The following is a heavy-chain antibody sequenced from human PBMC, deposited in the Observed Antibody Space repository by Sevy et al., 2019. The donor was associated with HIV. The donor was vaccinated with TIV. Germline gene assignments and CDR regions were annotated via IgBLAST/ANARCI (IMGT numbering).Heavy chain of an antibody. J-gene: IGHJ4*02. CDR3: ATGGRDGYNY. CDR2: ISISSGTI. CDR1: GFTFTTYN. D-gene: IGHD5-12*01. Sequence: GGSLRLSCAASGFTFTTYNMNWVCQAPGKGLEWVSYISISSGTIYYADSVKGRFTISRDNAKNSLYLQMNSLRDEDTAVYYCATGGRDGYNYWGQGTLVTVSS. V-gene: IGHV3-48*02.